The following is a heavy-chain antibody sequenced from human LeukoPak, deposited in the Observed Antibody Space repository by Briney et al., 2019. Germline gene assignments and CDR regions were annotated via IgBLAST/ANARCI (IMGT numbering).Heavy chain of an antibody. J-gene: IGHJ4*02. CDR3: ARVGYCSSARCYRAGLDY. V-gene: IGHV3-7*03. CDR2: MKQDGSEK. Sequence: PGGSLRLACAAYGFTFSSHWMSWVRQAPGKGLEWLANMKQDGSEKYYVDSVKGRFTISRDNAKNSLYLQMNSLRAADTAVYYCARVGYCSSARCYRAGLDYWGQGTLVTVSS. D-gene: IGHD2-2*02. CDR1: GFTFSSHW.